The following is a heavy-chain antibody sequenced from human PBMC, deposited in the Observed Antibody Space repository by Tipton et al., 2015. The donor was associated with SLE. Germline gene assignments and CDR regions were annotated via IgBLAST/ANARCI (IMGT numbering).Heavy chain of an antibody. CDR2: IYYTGST. CDR1: GDSIRSYY. V-gene: IGHV4-59*08. Sequence: TLSLTCTASGDSIRSYYWNWIRQPPGKGLEWIGHIYYTGSTNYSPSLKSRVTISVDTSKNQFSLKLNSVTAADTAVYYCARLNWGSLWDAFDIWGQGTMVTVSS. J-gene: IGHJ3*02. CDR3: ARLNWGSLWDAFDI. D-gene: IGHD7-27*01.